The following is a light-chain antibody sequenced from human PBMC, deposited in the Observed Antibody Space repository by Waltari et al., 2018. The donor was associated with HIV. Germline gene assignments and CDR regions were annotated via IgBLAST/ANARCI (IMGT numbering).Light chain of an antibody. J-gene: IGLJ3*02. Sequence: SYELRQALSLSVALGQTAKMTCGGRNIGSKCVNWYQQRPGLAPVLVIYGDSHRPSGIPERFSGSTSGNTATLTISGAQGADEGDYYCQVWDTSVVFGGGTKLTV. CDR2: GDS. CDR1: NIGSKC. V-gene: IGLV3-9*01. CDR3: QVWDTSVV.